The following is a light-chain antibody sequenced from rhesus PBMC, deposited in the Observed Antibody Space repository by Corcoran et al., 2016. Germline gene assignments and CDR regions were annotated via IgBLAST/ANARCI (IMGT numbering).Light chain of an antibody. J-gene: IGKJ2*01. CDR2: QVS. CDR1: QSLVHSNGNTY. V-gene: IGKV2-65*01. CDR3: GQDTNVPYS. Sequence: DVVMTQSPLSLPITPGQPASISCRSSQSLVHSNGNTYLSWYQQKPGQHPRRLIYQVSKRDDGVPDRFSGSGAGTEFTLKISRVEAEDVGVYYCGQDTNVPYSFGQGTKVEIK.